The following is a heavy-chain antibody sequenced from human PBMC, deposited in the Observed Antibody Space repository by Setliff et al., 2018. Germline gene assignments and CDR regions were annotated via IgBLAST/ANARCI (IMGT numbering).Heavy chain of an antibody. CDR2: ISWNGGRT. Sequence: GGSLRLSCGASGFTYNNYAMAWVRQAPGKGLEWVSDISWNGGRTNYADSVKGRFTISRDNAKNFLYLQMNSLRGDDTAFYYCARDLEVAVASGHCFDPWGQGTLVTVSS. CDR3: ARDLEVAVASGHCFDP. J-gene: IGHJ5*02. D-gene: IGHD6-19*01. V-gene: IGHV3-20*04. CDR1: GFTYNNYA.